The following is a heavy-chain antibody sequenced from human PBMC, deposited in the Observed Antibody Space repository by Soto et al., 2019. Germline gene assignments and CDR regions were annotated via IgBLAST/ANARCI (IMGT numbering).Heavy chain of an antibody. CDR1: GFTVSSNY. J-gene: IGHJ4*02. CDR2: IYDGGST. D-gene: IGHD2-2*01. Sequence: ESGGGLVQPGGSLRLPCAASGFTVSSNYMSWVRQAPGKGLEWVSVIYDGGSTFYADSVKGRFTISSDNSKNTLYLEMNYLRAEDTAVYYCARDLYGVDVTPADANYWGQGILVTVSS. CDR3: ARDLYGVDVTPADANY. V-gene: IGHV3-66*01.